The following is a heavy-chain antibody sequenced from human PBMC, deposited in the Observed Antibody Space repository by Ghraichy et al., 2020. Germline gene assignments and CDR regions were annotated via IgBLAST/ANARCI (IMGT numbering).Heavy chain of an antibody. Sequence: GESLNISCKGSGYSFNTYWIAWVRQMPGKGLEWMGSIYPGDSDTRYSPSFQGQVTISTDKSISTAYLQWSSLKASDTAVYFCARTPTVVNPFDYWGRGTLVTVSS. V-gene: IGHV5-51*01. CDR3: ARTPTVVNPFDY. CDR1: GYSFNTYW. D-gene: IGHD4-23*01. J-gene: IGHJ4*02. CDR2: IYPGDSDT.